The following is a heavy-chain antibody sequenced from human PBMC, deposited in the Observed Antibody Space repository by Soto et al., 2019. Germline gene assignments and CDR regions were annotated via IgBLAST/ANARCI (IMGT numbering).Heavy chain of an antibody. V-gene: IGHV1-69*08. Sequence: QVQLVQSGAEVKKPGSSVKVSCKVSGGSFSSNSISWVRQAPGQGLEWMGRIIPIIDTANYAQKFEGRVTITADKSTSTAYMELSSLRPEDTAVYYCARAMGISYGFSFWGQGTLGTVSS. CDR2: IIPIIDTA. J-gene: IGHJ4*02. D-gene: IGHD5-18*01. CDR3: ARAMGISYGFSF. CDR1: GGSFSSNS.